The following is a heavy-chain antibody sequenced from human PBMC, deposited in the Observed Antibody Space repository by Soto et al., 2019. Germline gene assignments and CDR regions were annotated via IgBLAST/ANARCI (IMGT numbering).Heavy chain of an antibody. V-gene: IGHV3-48*02. CDR2: ISSSSSTI. Sequence: GGSLRLSCAASGFTFSSYSMNWVRQAPGKGLEWVSYISSSSSTIYYADSVKGRFTISRDNAKNSLYLQMNSLRDEDTAVYYCARDLWFGGLRGFDPWGQGTLVTVSS. J-gene: IGHJ5*02. CDR3: ARDLWFGGLRGFDP. CDR1: GFTFSSYS. D-gene: IGHD3-10*01.